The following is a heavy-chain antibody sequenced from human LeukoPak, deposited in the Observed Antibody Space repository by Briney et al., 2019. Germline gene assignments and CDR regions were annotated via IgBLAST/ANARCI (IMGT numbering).Heavy chain of an antibody. CDR3: AKETGYYYDSSGYPSY. CDR1: GFTVSSNY. Sequence: GGSLRLSCAASGFTVSSNYMSWVRQAPGKGLEWVSVIYSGGSTYYADSVKGRFTISRDNSKNTLYLQMNSLRAEDTAVYYCAKETGYYYDSSGYPSYWGQGTLVTVSS. CDR2: IYSGGST. J-gene: IGHJ4*02. V-gene: IGHV3-53*01. D-gene: IGHD3-22*01.